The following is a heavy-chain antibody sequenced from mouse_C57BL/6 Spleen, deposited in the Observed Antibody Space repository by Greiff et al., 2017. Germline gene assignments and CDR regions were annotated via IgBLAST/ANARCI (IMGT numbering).Heavy chain of an antibody. CDR2: INPNNGGT. Sequence: EVQLQQSGPELVKPGASVKISCKASGYTFTDYYMNWVKQSHGKSLAWIGDINPNNGGTSYNQKFKGKATLTVDQSSSTAYMELRSLTSEDSAVYYCARPAQALFAYWGQGTLVTVSA. CDR3: ARPAQALFAY. V-gene: IGHV1-26*01. CDR1: GYTFTDYY. J-gene: IGHJ3*01. D-gene: IGHD3-2*02.